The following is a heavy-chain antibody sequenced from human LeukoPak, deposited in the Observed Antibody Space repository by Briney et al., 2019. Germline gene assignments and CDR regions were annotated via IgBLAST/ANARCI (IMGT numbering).Heavy chain of an antibody. CDR2: INPNSGGT. J-gene: IGHJ3*02. Sequence: GASVNVSCKASGYTFTGYYMHWVRQAPGQGLEWMGWINPNSGGTNYAQKFQGRVTMTRDTSISTAYMELSRLRSDDTAVYYCARVSAAGTGDAFDIWGQGTMVTVSS. V-gene: IGHV1-2*02. CDR1: GYTFTGYY. CDR3: ARVSAAGTGDAFDI. D-gene: IGHD6-13*01.